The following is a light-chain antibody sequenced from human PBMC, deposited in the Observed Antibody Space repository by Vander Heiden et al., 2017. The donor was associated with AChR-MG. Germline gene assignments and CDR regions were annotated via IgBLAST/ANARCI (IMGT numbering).Light chain of an antibody. CDR3: QTWGDGNRNWV. J-gene: IGLJ3*02. Sequence: QLLVPQSPSASASLGASVRLTCTLSSGPSNYDLAWHQQQSGKGPRFLMKVNSDGSHSKGDGIPDHFSGSRSGAERYLIISSLQADDEADYYCQTWGDGNRNWVFGGGTKLTVL. CDR1: SGPSNYD. CDR2: VNSDGSH. V-gene: IGLV4-69*01.